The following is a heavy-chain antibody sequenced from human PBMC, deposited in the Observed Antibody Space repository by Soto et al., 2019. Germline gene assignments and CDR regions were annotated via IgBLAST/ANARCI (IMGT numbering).Heavy chain of an antibody. CDR3: ARERIAARRTLDY. CDR2: IWSDGSNE. Sequence: QVYLVESGGGVVQPGRSLRLSCEASAFTFSNYAMHWVRQAPGRGLEWVALIWSDGSNEHYADSLKGRFTISRDNSKNTVYLQMNSLTVDDTAVYYCARERIAARRTLDYWGQGTLVTVSS. D-gene: IGHD6-6*01. CDR1: AFTFSNYA. J-gene: IGHJ4*02. V-gene: IGHV3-33*01.